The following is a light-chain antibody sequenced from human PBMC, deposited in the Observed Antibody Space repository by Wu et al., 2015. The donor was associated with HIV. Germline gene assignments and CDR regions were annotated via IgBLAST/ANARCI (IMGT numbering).Light chain of an antibody. CDR2: QAS. J-gene: IGKJ4*01. CDR1: QSIGTF. CDR3: QHYLTYST. V-gene: IGKV1-5*03. Sequence: DIQMTQSPSTLSASVGDRVTITCRASQSIGTFLAWYQQKPGKAPKLLISQASNLESAVPSRFSGSGSGTQFTLTISSLQPDDFATYYCQHYLTYSTFGGGTKV.